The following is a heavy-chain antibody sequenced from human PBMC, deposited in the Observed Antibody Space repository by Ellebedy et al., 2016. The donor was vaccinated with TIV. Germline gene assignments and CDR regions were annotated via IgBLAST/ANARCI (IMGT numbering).Heavy chain of an antibody. J-gene: IGHJ5*02. D-gene: IGHD7-27*01. CDR1: GFPFSSYR. CDR2: IKQDGSAK. V-gene: IGHV3-7*01. CDR3: ARGDLGRGFEP. Sequence: GESLKIPCAASGFPFSSYRLIWVRQAPGKGLAWVANIKQDGSAKYYVDSVKGRFTISRDNAKNSLFLQMNSLRAEDTAVYYCARGDLGRGFEPWGQGNLVTVSS.